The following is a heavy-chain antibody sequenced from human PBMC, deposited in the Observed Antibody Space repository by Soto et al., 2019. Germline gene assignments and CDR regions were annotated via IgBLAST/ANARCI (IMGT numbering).Heavy chain of an antibody. CDR3: AATLRY. J-gene: IGHJ4*02. V-gene: IGHV4-59*01. CDR2: ISNSGST. Sequence: PSETLSLTCNVSGGSITGYHWSWIRQPPGKGLEWIGYISNSGSTNYNPSLESRVTISVETSKNQISLNLIFVTAADTAVYYCAATLRYWGQGTLVTVS. CDR1: GGSITGYH.